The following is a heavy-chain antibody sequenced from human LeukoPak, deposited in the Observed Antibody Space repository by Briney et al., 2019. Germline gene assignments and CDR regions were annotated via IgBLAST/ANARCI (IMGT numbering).Heavy chain of an antibody. D-gene: IGHD2-8*01. Sequence: SQTLSHTCAISGDSVSSNSAAWNWIRQSPSRGLEWLGRTYYRSKWYIEYAVSVKSRARISPDTSKNQFSLQLNSVTPEDSAVYYCARTHGYIDYWGQGTLVTVSS. CDR1: GDSVSSNSAA. CDR3: ARTHGYIDY. CDR2: TYYRSKWYI. J-gene: IGHJ4*02. V-gene: IGHV6-1*01.